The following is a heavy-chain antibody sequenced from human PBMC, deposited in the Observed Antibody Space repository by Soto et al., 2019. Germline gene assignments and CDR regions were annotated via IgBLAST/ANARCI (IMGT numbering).Heavy chain of an antibody. CDR3: ARVGAMVYYYSGMDV. CDR1: EGTIRSRGYY. V-gene: IGHV4-39*07. J-gene: IGHJ6*02. CDR2: IYHSGST. D-gene: IGHD5-18*01. Sequence: PLVILSLSYTVSEGTIRSRGYYWSRIRQPPGKGLEWIGSIYHSGSTYYNPSLKSRVTISVDTSKNQFSLKLSSVTAADTAVYYCARVGAMVYYYSGMDVWVQGTTVPVSS.